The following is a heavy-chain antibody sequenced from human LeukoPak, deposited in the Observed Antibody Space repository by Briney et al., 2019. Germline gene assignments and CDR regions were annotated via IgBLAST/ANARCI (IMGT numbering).Heavy chain of an antibody. D-gene: IGHD5-18*01. CDR2: INTNTGNP. CDR1: GYTLINHA. Sequence: ASVKVSCKGSGYTLINHAFSWVRRAPGQGLEWMGWINTNTGNPTYAQGFTGRFVFSLDTSVSTAYLQICSLKAEDTAVYYCARDLDHYTAMVTTGLGGFDPWGQGTLVTVSS. CDR3: ARDLDHYTAMVTTGLGGFDP. J-gene: IGHJ5*02. V-gene: IGHV7-4-1*01.